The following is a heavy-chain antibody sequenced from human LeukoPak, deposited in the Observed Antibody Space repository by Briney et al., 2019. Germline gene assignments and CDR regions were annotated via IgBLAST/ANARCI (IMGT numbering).Heavy chain of an antibody. Sequence: GRSLRLSCAASAFTLSTYGIHWVRQAPGKGLEWVAVISNDGSNKYYADSVKGRFTISRDISKNTLFLQMNSLRTEDAAVYYCAKDKSWSLDYWGQATLVTVSS. V-gene: IGHV3-30*18. CDR2: ISNDGSNK. J-gene: IGHJ4*02. CDR3: AKDKSWSLDY. CDR1: AFTLSTYG. D-gene: IGHD6-13*01.